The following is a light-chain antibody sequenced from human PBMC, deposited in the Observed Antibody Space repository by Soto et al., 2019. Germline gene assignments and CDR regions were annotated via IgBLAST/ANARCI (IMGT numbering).Light chain of an antibody. CDR3: QQYGTSPWT. Sequence: EIVLTQSPGTLSLSPGERATLSCRASQSVSSSFLGWYQQKPGQAPRLLIYGASSRATGIPDRFSGRGSGTDFPLTISRLESEDFAVYYCQQYGTSPWTFGHGTKVETK. CDR1: QSVSSSF. CDR2: GAS. J-gene: IGKJ1*01. V-gene: IGKV3-20*01.